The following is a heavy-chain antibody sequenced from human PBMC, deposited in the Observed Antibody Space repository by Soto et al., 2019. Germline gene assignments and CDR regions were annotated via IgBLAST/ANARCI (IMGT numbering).Heavy chain of an antibody. Sequence: EVQLVESGGGLVQPGRSLRLSCAASGFTFDDYAMHWVRQAPGKGLEWVSGISWNSGSIGYAASVKGRFTISRDNAKNFLYLQMNSLLAEATSLYYCAKARMKVSVDPRDFAIWGQRTIVVDSS. CDR3: AKARMKVSVDPRDFAI. D-gene: IGHD5-12*01. J-gene: IGHJ3*02. CDR2: ISWNSGSI. CDR1: GFTFDDYA. V-gene: IGHV3-9*01.